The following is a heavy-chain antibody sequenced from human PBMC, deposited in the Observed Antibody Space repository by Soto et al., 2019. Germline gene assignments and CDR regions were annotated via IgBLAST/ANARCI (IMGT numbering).Heavy chain of an antibody. CDR3: ARTDKYNSQSSGCENRFDY. Sequence: EVQLLESGGDLVQPGGSLRLSCAASGFIFSNYAMTWVRQAPGKGPEWVSTFTSGGSTYYRDTVKGRFTISRDNSKNTLYLQMNSLRAEDTAVYYCARTDKYNSQSSGCENRFDYWGQGTLVTVSS. V-gene: IGHV3-23*01. J-gene: IGHJ4*02. CDR1: GFIFSNYA. CDR2: FTSGGST. D-gene: IGHD3-22*01.